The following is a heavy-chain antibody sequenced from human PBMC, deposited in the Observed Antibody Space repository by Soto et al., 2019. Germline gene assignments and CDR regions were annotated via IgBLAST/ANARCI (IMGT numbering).Heavy chain of an antibody. D-gene: IGHD3-16*01. CDR1: GASIGSNTDY. CDR2: IYYSGST. V-gene: IGHV4-61*01. Sequence: PSETLSLTCTVSGASIGSNTDYWAWIRQPPGKGLEWIGYIYYSGSTNYNPSLKSRVTISVDTSKNQFSLKLSSVTAADTAVYYCAREGDLRGGMDVWGQGTTVTVSS. CDR3: AREGDLRGGMDV. J-gene: IGHJ6*02.